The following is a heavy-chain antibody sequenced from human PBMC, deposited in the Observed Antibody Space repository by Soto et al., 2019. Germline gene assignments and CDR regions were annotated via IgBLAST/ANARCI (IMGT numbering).Heavy chain of an antibody. CDR3: ARGPYGSGIRIPYYNYYLDV. CDR2: TNHSGGT. D-gene: IGHD3-10*01. V-gene: IGHV4-34*01. Sequence: QVQLQQWGAGLLKPSETLSLTCALYGGSFSGLYWSWIRQVPGKGLEGIGETNHSGGTNYNPSLTRPATMTLDPPKAQFSLKVGAVTAADTAVYYGARGPYGSGIRIPYYNYYLDVLGKGTTVTISS. J-gene: IGHJ6*03. CDR1: GGSFSGLY.